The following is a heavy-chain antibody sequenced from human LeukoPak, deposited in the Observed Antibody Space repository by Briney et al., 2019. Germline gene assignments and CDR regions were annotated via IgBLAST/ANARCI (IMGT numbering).Heavy chain of an antibody. J-gene: IGHJ4*02. Sequence: SETLSLTCTVSGGSISSSSYYWGWIRQPPGKGLEWIGSIYYSGSTYYNPSLKSRVTISVDTSKNQFSLKLSSVTAADTAVYYCARHPNVHYYDSSGYVDYWGQGTLVTVSS. CDR1: GGSISSSSYY. V-gene: IGHV4-39*01. CDR3: ARHPNVHYYDSSGYVDY. CDR2: IYYSGST. D-gene: IGHD3-22*01.